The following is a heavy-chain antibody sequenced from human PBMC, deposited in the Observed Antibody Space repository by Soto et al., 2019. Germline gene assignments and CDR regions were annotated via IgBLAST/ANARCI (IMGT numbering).Heavy chain of an antibody. CDR1: GFTFSSYV. CDR3: AKVDGSDSYYFDY. CDR2: ISGSGGST. V-gene: IGHV3-23*01. Sequence: GGSLRLSCAASGFTFSSYVMSWVRQAPGKGLEWVSAISGSGGSTYYADSVKGRFTISRDNSKNTLYLQMNSLRAEDTALYYCAKVDGSDSYYFDYWGQGTLVTVSS. J-gene: IGHJ4*02. D-gene: IGHD1-26*01.